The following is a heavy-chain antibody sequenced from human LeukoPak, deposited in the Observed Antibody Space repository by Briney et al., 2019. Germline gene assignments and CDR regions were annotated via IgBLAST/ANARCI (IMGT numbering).Heavy chain of an antibody. Sequence: GGSLRLSCAASGFTFSNFWMHWVRQALEMGLVWVSRINTDGSRTNSVKGRFTISRDNAKNTLYLQMNSLRAEDTAVYYCARDLYFGELLGGVDPWGQGTLVTVSS. CDR1: GFTFSNFW. CDR3: ARDLYFGELLGGVDP. CDR2: INTDGSRT. D-gene: IGHD3-10*01. V-gene: IGHV3-74*01. J-gene: IGHJ5*02.